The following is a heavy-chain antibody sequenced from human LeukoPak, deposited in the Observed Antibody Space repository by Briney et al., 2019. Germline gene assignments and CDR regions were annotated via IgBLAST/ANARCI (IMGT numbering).Heavy chain of an antibody. J-gene: IGHJ6*03. V-gene: IGHV4-61*02. CDR2: IFTSGST. CDR1: GGSISSGCYY. CDR3: ARDADRADAYYYYYMDV. Sequence: SGTLSLTCTVSGGSISSGCYYWSWIRQPAGKGLEWIGRIFTSGSTNYNPSLKSRVTISVDTSKNQFSLKLSSVTAADTAVYYCARDADRADAYYYYYMDVWGKGTTVTVSS.